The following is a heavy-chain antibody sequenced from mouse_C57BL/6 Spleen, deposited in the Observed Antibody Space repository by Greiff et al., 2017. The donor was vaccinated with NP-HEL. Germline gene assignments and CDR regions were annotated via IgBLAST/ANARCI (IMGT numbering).Heavy chain of an antibody. CDR1: GYAFSSSW. V-gene: IGHV1-82*01. CDR3: APIYYDYSFAY. Sequence: QVQLQQSGPELVKPGASVKISCKASGYAFSSSWMNWVKQRPGKGLEWIGRIYPGDGDTNYNGKFKGKATLTADKSSSTAYMQLSSLTSEDSAVYFCAPIYYDYSFAYWGQGTLVTVSA. J-gene: IGHJ3*01. CDR2: IYPGDGDT. D-gene: IGHD2-4*01.